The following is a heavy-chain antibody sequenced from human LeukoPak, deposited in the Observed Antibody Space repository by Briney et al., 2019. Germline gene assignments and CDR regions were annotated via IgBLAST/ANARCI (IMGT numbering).Heavy chain of an antibody. CDR3: ARVTDWNDLDY. J-gene: IGHJ4*02. D-gene: IGHD1-1*01. CDR2: IYTSGST. CDR1: GRSISSNRYY. Sequence: SETLSLTCTVSGRSISSNRYYWSWIRQPAGKGLEWIGRIYTSGSTNYNPSLKSRVNISVDTSKNQFSLKLSSVTAADAGVYYCARVTDWNDLDYWGQGTLVTVCS. V-gene: IGHV4-61*02.